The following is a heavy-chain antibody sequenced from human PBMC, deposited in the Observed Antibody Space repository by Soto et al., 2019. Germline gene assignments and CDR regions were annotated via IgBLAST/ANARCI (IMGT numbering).Heavy chain of an antibody. V-gene: IGHV2-26*01. CDR3: ARYTVTTRNYYYYYMDV. D-gene: IGHD4-17*01. CDR1: GFSLSNARMG. CDR2: IFSNDEK. J-gene: IGHJ6*03. Sequence: QVTLKESGPVLVNPTETLTLTCTVSGFSLSNARMGVSWIRQPPGKALEWLAHIFSNDEKSYSTSLKSRLTISKDNSKSQVVITMTNMDPVDTATYYCARYTVTTRNYYYYYMDVWGKGTTVTVSS.